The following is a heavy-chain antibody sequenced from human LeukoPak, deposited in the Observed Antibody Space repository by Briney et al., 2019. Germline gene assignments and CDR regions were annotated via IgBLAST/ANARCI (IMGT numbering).Heavy chain of an antibody. J-gene: IGHJ5*02. Sequence: SETLSLTCTVSGGSISSYYWSWIRQPPGKGLEWIGRIYTSGSTNYNPSLKSRVTMSVDTSKNQFSLKLSSVTAADTAVYYCARDPAYDSSGYYDWFDPWGQGTLVTVSS. V-gene: IGHV4-4*07. D-gene: IGHD3-22*01. CDR2: IYTSGST. CDR1: GGSISSYY. CDR3: ARDPAYDSSGYYDWFDP.